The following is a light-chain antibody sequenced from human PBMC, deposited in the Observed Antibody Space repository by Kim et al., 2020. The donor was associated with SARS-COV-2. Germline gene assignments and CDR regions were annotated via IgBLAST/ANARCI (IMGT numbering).Light chain of an antibody. V-gene: IGKV3-20*01. CDR2: ATS. Sequence: PGERATLSCRASQSVGSSFLAWYQQKPGQAPRLLIYATSSRAAGIPDRFSGSGSGPDFTLTISRLEPEDFAVYYCQQYVDSPPGYTFGQGTKLEIK. J-gene: IGKJ2*01. CDR3: QQYVDSPPGYT. CDR1: QSVGSSF.